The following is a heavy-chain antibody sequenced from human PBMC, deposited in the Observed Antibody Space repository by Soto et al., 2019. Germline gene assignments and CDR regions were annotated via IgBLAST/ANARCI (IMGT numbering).Heavy chain of an antibody. CDR1: GFTFSSYA. Sequence: PGGSLRLSCAASGFTFSSYAMSWVRQAPGKGLEWVSAISGSGGSTYYADSVKGRFTISRDNSKSTLYLQMNSLRAEDTAVYYCAKTTPRVLRYFDWVGTDYYYGMGVWGQGTTVTVSS. D-gene: IGHD3-9*01. V-gene: IGHV3-23*01. CDR3: AKTTPRVLRYFDWVGTDYYYGMGV. J-gene: IGHJ6*02. CDR2: ISGSGGST.